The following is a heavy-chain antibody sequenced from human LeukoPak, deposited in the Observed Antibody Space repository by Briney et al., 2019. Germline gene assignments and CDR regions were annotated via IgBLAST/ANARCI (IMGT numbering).Heavy chain of an antibody. CDR2: IWYDGSNK. Sequence: GGSLRLSCAASGFTFSSYGMHWVRQAPGKGLEWVAVIWYDGSNKYYADSVKGRFTISRDNSKNTLYLQVNSLRAEDTAVYYCARALPAVLWFDPWGQGTLVTVSS. CDR1: GFTFSSYG. CDR3: ARALPAVLWFDP. J-gene: IGHJ5*02. D-gene: IGHD2-2*01. V-gene: IGHV3-33*01.